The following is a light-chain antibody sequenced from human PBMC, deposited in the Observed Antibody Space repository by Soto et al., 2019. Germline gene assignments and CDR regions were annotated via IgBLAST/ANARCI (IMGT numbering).Light chain of an antibody. CDR3: QHSGPAPWT. CDR1: QTVSGSY. CDR2: AAS. V-gene: IGKV3-20*01. J-gene: IGKJ1*01. Sequence: EIVLTQSAGTLSLSPGERATLSCRASQTVSGSYLAWFQQKPGQAPRLLIYAASTRAAGVPDRFSGSGSGTDFSLTISSLEPEDFAVYYCQHSGPAPWTFGQGTKVEIK.